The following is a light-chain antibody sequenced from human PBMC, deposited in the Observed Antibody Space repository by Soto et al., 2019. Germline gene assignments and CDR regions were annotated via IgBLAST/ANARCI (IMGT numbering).Light chain of an antibody. Sequence: QSVLTQPPSASGSPGQSVTISCTGTSSDVGGYNYVSWYQQHPGRAPKLMIYEVSKRPSGVPDRFSGSKSGNTASLTVSGLQAEDEADYYCISYAGSSNLVFGGGTKVTVL. V-gene: IGLV2-8*01. CDR2: EVS. CDR3: ISYAGSSNLV. CDR1: SSDVGGYNY. J-gene: IGLJ2*01.